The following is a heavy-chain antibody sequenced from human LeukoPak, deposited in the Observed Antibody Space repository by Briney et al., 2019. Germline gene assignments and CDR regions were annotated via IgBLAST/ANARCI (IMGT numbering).Heavy chain of an antibody. CDR2: IYYSGST. Sequence: PSETLSLTCTVSGGSISSSSYYWGWIRQPPGKGLEWIGSIYYSGSTYYNPSLKSRVTISVDTSKNQFPLKLSSVTAADTAVYYCARLFYGDWGEANFDYWGQGTLVTVSS. CDR1: GGSISSSSYY. J-gene: IGHJ4*02. CDR3: ARLFYGDWGEANFDY. V-gene: IGHV4-39*01. D-gene: IGHD2-21*02.